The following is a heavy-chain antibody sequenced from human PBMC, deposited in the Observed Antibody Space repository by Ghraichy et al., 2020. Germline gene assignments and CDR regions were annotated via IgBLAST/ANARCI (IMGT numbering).Heavy chain of an antibody. CDR3: TTDGPPHTMIVVGGMDV. V-gene: IGHV3-15*01. Sequence: GSLRLSCAASGFTFSNAWMSWVRQAPGKGLEWVGRIKSKTDGGTTDYAAPVKGRFTISRDDSKNTLYLQMNSLKTEDTAVYYCTTDGPPHTMIVVGGMDVWGQGTTVTVSS. J-gene: IGHJ6*02. D-gene: IGHD3-22*01. CDR1: GFTFSNAW. CDR2: IKSKTDGGTT.